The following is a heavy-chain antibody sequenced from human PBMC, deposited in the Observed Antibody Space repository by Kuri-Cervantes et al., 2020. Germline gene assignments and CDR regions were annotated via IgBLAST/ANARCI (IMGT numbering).Heavy chain of an antibody. Sequence: GESLKISCAASGFTFSSYAMHWVRQAPGKGLGWVAVISYDGSNKYYADSVKGRFTISRDNSKNTLYLQMNSLRAEDTAVYYCAKAWYSSSFFSSDYYYYYGMDVWGQGTTVTVSS. CDR2: ISYDGSNK. CDR3: AKAWYSSSFFSSDYYYYYGMDV. V-gene: IGHV3-30-3*01. D-gene: IGHD6-13*01. J-gene: IGHJ6*02. CDR1: GFTFSSYA.